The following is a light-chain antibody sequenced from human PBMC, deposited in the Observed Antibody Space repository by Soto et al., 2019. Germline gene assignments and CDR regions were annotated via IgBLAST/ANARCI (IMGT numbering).Light chain of an antibody. CDR1: QTVSSW. CDR2: KAS. J-gene: IGKJ1*01. V-gene: IGKV1-5*03. CDR3: QQYISYSEA. Sequence: DIQMTQSPSTLSGSVGDRVTITCRASQTVSSWLAWYQQKPGKAPKLLIYKASTLKSGVPSRFSGSGSGTEFTLNISSLQPDDFATYYCQQYISYSEAFGQGTKVELK.